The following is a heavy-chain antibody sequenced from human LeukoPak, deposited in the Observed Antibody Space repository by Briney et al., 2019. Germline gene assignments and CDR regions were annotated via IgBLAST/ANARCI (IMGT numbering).Heavy chain of an antibody. Sequence: GGSLRLSCAASGFTFSSYGMHWVRQAPGKGLEWVAFIRYDGSNKYYADSVKGRFTISRDNSKNTLYLQMNSLRAEDTAVYYCAKDSEDYVWGSYRPSDAFDIWGQGTMVTVSS. CDR3: AKDSEDYVWGSYRPSDAFDI. CDR1: GFTFSSYG. V-gene: IGHV3-30*02. J-gene: IGHJ3*02. CDR2: IRYDGSNK. D-gene: IGHD3-16*02.